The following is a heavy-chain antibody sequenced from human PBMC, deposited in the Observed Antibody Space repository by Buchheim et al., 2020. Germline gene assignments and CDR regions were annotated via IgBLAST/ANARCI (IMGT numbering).Heavy chain of an antibody. D-gene: IGHD4-17*01. J-gene: IGHJ6*02. Sequence: QLQLQESGPGLVEPSETLSLTCTVSGGSISSRSYYWGWIRQPPGKGLDWIGSLYYSGSTYYNPSLKSRVTISIDTSKNQFSLKLSSVTAADTAVYYCARHSGDYYYYSMDVWGQGTT. V-gene: IGHV4-39*01. CDR3: ARHSGDYYYYSMDV. CDR2: LYYSGST. CDR1: GGSISSRSYY.